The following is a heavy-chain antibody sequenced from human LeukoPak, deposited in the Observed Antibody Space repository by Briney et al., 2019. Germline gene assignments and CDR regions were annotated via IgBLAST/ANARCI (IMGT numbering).Heavy chain of an antibody. Sequence: SETLSLTCSVSGDSINSHYWAWIRQPPGKGLEWIGSIYYTGSTYYNPSLKSRVTISVDTSKNQFSLRLSSVTAADTAVYYCARDYRLTQIQYWGQGTLVTVSS. CDR2: IYYTGST. V-gene: IGHV4-39*07. D-gene: IGHD1-26*01. J-gene: IGHJ1*01. CDR1: GDSINSHY. CDR3: ARDYRLTQIQY.